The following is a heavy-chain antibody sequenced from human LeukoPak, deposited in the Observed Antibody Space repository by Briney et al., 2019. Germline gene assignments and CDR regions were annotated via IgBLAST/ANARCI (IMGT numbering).Heavy chain of an antibody. V-gene: IGHV3-72*01. CDR3: ARDGGERRNSAFDV. CDR2: SRNKANSYST. CDR1: GFTLTDQY. J-gene: IGHJ3*01. Sequence: GGSLRLSCAASGFTLTDQYMDWVRQAPGKGLEWIGRSRNKANSYSTEYAASVKDRFVISRDASGNLMYLQMYSLKIDDTAVYFCARDGGERRNSAFDVWGQGTEVTVSS. D-gene: IGHD3-16*01.